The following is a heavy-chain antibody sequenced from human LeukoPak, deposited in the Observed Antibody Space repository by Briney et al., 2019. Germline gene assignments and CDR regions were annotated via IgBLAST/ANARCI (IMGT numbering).Heavy chain of an antibody. D-gene: IGHD3-9*01. CDR2: ISSSGSTI. J-gene: IGHJ5*02. CDR3: ARGRTAGPLTGWFDP. Sequence: GGSLRLSCAASGFTFSDYYMSWIRQAPGKGLEWVSYISSSGSTIYYADPVKGRFTISRDNAKNSLYLQMNSLRAEDTAVYYCARGRTAGPLTGWFDPWGQGTLVTVSS. V-gene: IGHV3-11*01. CDR1: GFTFSDYY.